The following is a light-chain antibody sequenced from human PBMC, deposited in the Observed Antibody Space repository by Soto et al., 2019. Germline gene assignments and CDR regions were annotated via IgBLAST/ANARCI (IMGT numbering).Light chain of an antibody. J-gene: IGLJ2*01. Sequence: QSALTHPRSVSGSPGQSVTISCTGNSSDFGGYVSWYQQHPGKAPKVMIYDVSKRPSGVPDRFSGSKSGNMASLTISGLQAEDEADYYCCSYAGSSVLFGGGTKLTVL. CDR1: SSDFGGY. CDR3: CSYAGSSVL. CDR2: DVS. V-gene: IGLV2-11*01.